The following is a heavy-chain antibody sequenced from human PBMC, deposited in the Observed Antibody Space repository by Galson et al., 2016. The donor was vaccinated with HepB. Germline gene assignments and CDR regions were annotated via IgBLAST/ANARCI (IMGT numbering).Heavy chain of an antibody. CDR2: INPGGSDT. CDR1: GFTFSNHW. D-gene: IGHD3-9*01. Sequence: SLRLSCAASGFTFSNHWMHWVRQAPGKGLVWVSRINPGGSDTMYADSVKGRFTISRDDAKNTLYLQMTTLRVEDTAVYYCARDRNDMLTGYHPLFDNWGQGTLVTVPS. CDR3: ARDRNDMLTGYHPLFDN. V-gene: IGHV3-74*03. J-gene: IGHJ4*02.